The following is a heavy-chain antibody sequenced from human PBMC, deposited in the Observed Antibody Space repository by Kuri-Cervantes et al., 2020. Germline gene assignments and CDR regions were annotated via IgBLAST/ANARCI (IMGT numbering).Heavy chain of an antibody. Sequence: SETLTLTCTVSGGPISSGGYFWSWLRQHPARGLEWIGCIYYSGSTYYNPSLKSRLTLSVDTSKNQFSLKLSSVSAADTAVYYCASPLYFDWLLLAFDIWGQGTMVTVSS. CDR3: ASPLYFDWLLLAFDI. CDR1: GGPISSGGYF. V-gene: IGHV4-31*03. J-gene: IGHJ3*02. CDR2: IYYSGST. D-gene: IGHD3-9*01.